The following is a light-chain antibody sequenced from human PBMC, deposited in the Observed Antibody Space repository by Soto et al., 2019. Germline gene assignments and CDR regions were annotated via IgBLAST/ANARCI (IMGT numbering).Light chain of an antibody. CDR3: QKYNSAPPP. Sequence: DIQMTQSPSSLSASIGDRVTITCRASQGINNFLAWYQQKPGEAPKLLLYAASILRSGVPSRFSGSGSGTDFTLTISSLPPEDVATYYCQKYNSAPPPFGGGTKVEIK. J-gene: IGKJ4*01. CDR2: AAS. V-gene: IGKV1-27*01. CDR1: QGINNF.